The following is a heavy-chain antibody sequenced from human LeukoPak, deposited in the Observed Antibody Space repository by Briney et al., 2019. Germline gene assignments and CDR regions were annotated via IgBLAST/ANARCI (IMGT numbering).Heavy chain of an antibody. CDR3: ATASGAFDI. CDR2: ISSSSYI. Sequence: PGGSLRLSCAASGFIFSSYSMNWVRQAPGKGLEWVSSISSSSYIYYADSVKGRFTISRENAKNSLSLQMNSLRAEDTAVYYCATASGAFDIWGQGTMVTVSS. D-gene: IGHD1-1*01. J-gene: IGHJ3*02. V-gene: IGHV3-21*01. CDR1: GFIFSSYS.